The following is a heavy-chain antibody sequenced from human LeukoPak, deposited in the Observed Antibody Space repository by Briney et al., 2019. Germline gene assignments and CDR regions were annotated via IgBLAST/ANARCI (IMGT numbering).Heavy chain of an antibody. V-gene: IGHV4-34*01. CDR2: INPSGSP. CDR1: GDSLSRYS. J-gene: IGHJ6*03. D-gene: IGHD2/OR15-2a*01. CDR3: ASVRHDPLEYYYYIDV. Sequence: PSETLSLTCAVSGDSLSRYSWTWIRRPPGKGLEWLGEINPSGSPDYNPSLKSRATISVDTSKNQFSLRVASVTAADTAVYYCASVRHDPLEYYYYIDVWGKGTTVTVSS.